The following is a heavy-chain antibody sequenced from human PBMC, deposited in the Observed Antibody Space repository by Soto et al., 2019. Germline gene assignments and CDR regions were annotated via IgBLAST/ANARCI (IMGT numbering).Heavy chain of an antibody. V-gene: IGHV4-34*01. CDR3: ARVYGRGFLRPTNWFDP. J-gene: IGHJ5*02. CDR2: INHSGST. Sequence: SETLSLTCAVYGGSFSGYYWSWIRQPPGKGLEWIGEINHSGSTNYNPSLKSRVTISVDTSKNQFSLELSSVTAADTAVYYCARVYGRGFLRPTNWFDPWGQGTLVTVSS. D-gene: IGHD3-3*01. CDR1: GGSFSGYY.